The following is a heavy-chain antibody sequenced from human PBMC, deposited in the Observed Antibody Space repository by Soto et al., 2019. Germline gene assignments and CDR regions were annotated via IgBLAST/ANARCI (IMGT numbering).Heavy chain of an antibody. CDR2: IYYSGTT. J-gene: IGHJ6*02. Sequence: QVQLQESGPGLLKPSQTLSLTCTVSGGSISNGGYYWSWIRQQPGKGLEWIGNIYYSGTTIYNPSLTSRLTMSVGTSKRQFSLKLSSVTAADAAVYYCARADIFNYFYGMDVWGQGTTVTVSS. V-gene: IGHV4-31*03. CDR3: ARADIFNYFYGMDV. CDR1: GGSISNGGYY. D-gene: IGHD2-21*01.